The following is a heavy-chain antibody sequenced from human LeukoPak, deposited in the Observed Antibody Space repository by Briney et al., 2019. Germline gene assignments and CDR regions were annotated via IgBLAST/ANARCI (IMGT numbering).Heavy chain of an antibody. CDR3: ARAVLSYYYMDV. Sequence: GASVKASCKASGYTFTSYDINWVRQATGQGLEWMGWMNPNSGNTGYAQKFQGRVTITRNTSISTAYMELSSLRSEDTAVYYCARAVLSYYYMDVWGKGTTVTVSS. D-gene: IGHD6-6*01. V-gene: IGHV1-8*03. CDR2: MNPNSGNT. J-gene: IGHJ6*03. CDR1: GYTFTSYD.